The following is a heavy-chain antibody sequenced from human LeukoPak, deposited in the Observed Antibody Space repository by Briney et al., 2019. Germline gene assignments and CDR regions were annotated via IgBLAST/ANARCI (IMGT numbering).Heavy chain of an antibody. D-gene: IGHD2-2*02. CDR3: ASGDCSSTSCYTFYY. J-gene: IGHJ4*02. CDR2: ISSNGGST. Sequence: PRGSLRLSCAASGFTFSSYAMHWVRQAPGKGLEYVSAISSNGGSTYYANSVKGRFTISRDNSKNTLYLQMGSLRAEDMAVYYCASGDCSSTSCYTFYYWGQGTLVTVSS. CDR1: GFTFSSYA. V-gene: IGHV3-64*01.